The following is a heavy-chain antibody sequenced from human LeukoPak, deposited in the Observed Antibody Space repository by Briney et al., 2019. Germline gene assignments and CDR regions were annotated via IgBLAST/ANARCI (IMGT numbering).Heavy chain of an antibody. D-gene: IGHD5-18*01. V-gene: IGHV4-34*01. CDR3: ARVYSYGFSSIDY. J-gene: IGHJ4*02. CDR1: GGSFSGYY. Sequence: PSETLSLTCAVYGGSFSGYYWSWIRQPPGKGLEWIGEINHSGSTNYNPSLKSRVTISVDTSKKQISLGLSSVTAADTALYYCARVYSYGFSSIDYWGQGTLVTVSS. CDR2: INHSGST.